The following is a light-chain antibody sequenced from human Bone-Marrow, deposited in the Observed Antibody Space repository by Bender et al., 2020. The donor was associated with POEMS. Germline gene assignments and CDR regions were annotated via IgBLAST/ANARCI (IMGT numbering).Light chain of an antibody. CDR2: DVI. J-gene: IGLJ3*02. Sequence: QSALSQPRSVSGSPGQSITISCAGTSSDVGGYNYVSWYKQHPGKPPKIMVFDVIKRPPGVPDRFSGSKSGNTASLTISGLQADDEADYYCQSYDNSLGGWVFGGGTKLTVL. CDR1: SSDVGGYNY. V-gene: IGLV2-11*01. CDR3: QSYDNSLGGWV.